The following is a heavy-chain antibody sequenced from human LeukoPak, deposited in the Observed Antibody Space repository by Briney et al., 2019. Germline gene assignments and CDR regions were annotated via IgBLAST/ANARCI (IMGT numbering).Heavy chain of an antibody. V-gene: IGHV4-39*07. CDR3: ARAPGVGATIGAFDI. D-gene: IGHD1-26*01. J-gene: IGHJ3*02. Sequence: SETLSLTCTVSGGSISSSSYYWGWIRQPPGKGLEWIGSIYYSGSTYYNPSLKSRVTISVDTSKNQFSLKLSSVTAADTAVYYCARAPGVGATIGAFDIWGQGTVVTVSS. CDR1: GGSISSSSYY. CDR2: IYYSGST.